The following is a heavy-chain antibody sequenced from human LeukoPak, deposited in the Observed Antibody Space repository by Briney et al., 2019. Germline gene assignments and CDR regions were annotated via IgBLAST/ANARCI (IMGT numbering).Heavy chain of an antibody. CDR2: IDHSGST. Sequence: PSETLSLTCTVSGYSISSGYYWGWIRQPPGKGLEWTGSIDHSGSTYYNPSLKSRITISVDTSKNQFSLKLSSVTAADTAMYYCAREGATHDAFDIWGQGTMVTVSS. CDR1: GYSISSGYY. J-gene: IGHJ3*02. V-gene: IGHV4-38-2*02. CDR3: AREGATHDAFDI. D-gene: IGHD1-26*01.